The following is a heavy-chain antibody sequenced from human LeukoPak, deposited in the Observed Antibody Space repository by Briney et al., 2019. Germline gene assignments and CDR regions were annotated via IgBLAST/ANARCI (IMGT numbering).Heavy chain of an antibody. V-gene: IGHV3-23*01. Sequence: GGSLRLSCAASGFTFSTYAMSWVRQAPGKGLEWVSTISGSGGNTYYADSVKGRFTISRDNSKNTLYLQMNSLRAEDTAVYYCAKGRGAGWFDPWGQGTLVTVS. D-gene: IGHD5-12*01. CDR3: AKGRGAGWFDP. CDR2: ISGSGGNT. J-gene: IGHJ5*02. CDR1: GFTFSTYA.